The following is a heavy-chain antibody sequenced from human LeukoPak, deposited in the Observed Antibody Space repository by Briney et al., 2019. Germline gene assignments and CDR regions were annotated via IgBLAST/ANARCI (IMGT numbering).Heavy chain of an antibody. CDR1: GFTFSSYA. CDR2: ISGSGGST. J-gene: IGHJ4*02. V-gene: IGHV3-23*01. Sequence: PGGSLRLSCAASGFTFSSYAMSWVRQAPGKGLEWVSAISGSGGSTYYADSVKGRFTISRDNSKNTLYLQMNSLRAEDTAVYYCAKDIRDYYDFWSGYYPLYYFDYWGQGTLVTVSS. CDR3: AKDIRDYYDFWSGYYPLYYFDY. D-gene: IGHD3-3*01.